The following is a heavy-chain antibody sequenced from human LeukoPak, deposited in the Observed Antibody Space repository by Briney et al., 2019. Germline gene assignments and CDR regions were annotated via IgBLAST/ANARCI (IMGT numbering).Heavy chain of an antibody. D-gene: IGHD2/OR15-2a*01. V-gene: IGHV3-30*18. CDR1: GFTFSSYG. CDR3: AKGRDSSSNKIDY. CDR2: ISYHGSNK. J-gene: IGHJ4*02. Sequence: PGGSLRLSCAASGFTFSSYGMYWVRQAPGKGLEWVAVISYHGSNKYYADSVKGRFTISRDNSKNTLYLQMNSLRGEDTAVYYCAKGRDSSSNKIDYWGQGTLVTVSS.